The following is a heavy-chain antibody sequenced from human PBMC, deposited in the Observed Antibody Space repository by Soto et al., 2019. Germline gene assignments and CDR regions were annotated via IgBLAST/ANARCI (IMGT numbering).Heavy chain of an antibody. CDR3: ARDSWAYFDC. V-gene: IGHV4-61*01. J-gene: IGHJ4*02. CDR2: IYSSGST. Sequence: SETLSLTCSISDGSVNSGSYYWSWIRQPPGKGLEWIGYIYSSGSTNYIPSLKSRVTMSVDTPKNQFSLKLSSVTAADTAVYYCARDSWAYFDCWGQGTLVTVS. CDR1: DGSVNSGSYY. D-gene: IGHD1-26*01.